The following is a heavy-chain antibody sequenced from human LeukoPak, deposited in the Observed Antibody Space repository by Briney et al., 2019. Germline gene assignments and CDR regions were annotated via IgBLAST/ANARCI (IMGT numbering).Heavy chain of an antibody. CDR2: ISWNSGSI. V-gene: IGHV3-9*01. CDR3: AKPEGLRLGENAFDI. Sequence: GGSLRLSCAASGFTFDDYAMHWVRQAPGKGLEWVSGISWNSGSIGYADSVKGRFTISRDNAKNSLYLQMNSLRAEDTAVYYRAKPEGLRLGENAFDIWGQGTMVTVSS. J-gene: IGHJ3*02. D-gene: IGHD3-16*01. CDR1: GFTFDDYA.